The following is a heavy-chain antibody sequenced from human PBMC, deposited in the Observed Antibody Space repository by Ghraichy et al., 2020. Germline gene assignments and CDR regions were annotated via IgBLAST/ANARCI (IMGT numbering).Heavy chain of an antibody. J-gene: IGHJ4*02. V-gene: IGHV3-30*18. D-gene: IGHD6-19*01. Sequence: GGSLRLSCAASGFTFSSYGMHWVRQAPGKGLEWVAVISYDGSNKYYADSVKGRFTISRDNSKNTLYLQMNSLRAEDTAVYYCAKEAHPIAVAGGADYWGQGTLVTVSS. CDR1: GFTFSSYG. CDR3: AKEAHPIAVAGGADY. CDR2: ISYDGSNK.